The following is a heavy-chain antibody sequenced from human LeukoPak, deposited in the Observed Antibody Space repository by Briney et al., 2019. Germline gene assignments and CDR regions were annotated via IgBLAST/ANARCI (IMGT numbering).Heavy chain of an antibody. Sequence: GGSLRLSCAASGFTFSSYWMHWVRQAPGKGLVWVSRINSDGSSTSYADSVKGRFTISRDNAKNSLYLQMNSLRAEDTAVYYCAREEKAQYCSGGSCYQNYYMDVWGKGTTVTVSS. D-gene: IGHD2-15*01. CDR3: AREEKAQYCSGGSCYQNYYMDV. J-gene: IGHJ6*03. CDR1: GFTFSSYW. V-gene: IGHV3-74*01. CDR2: INSDGSST.